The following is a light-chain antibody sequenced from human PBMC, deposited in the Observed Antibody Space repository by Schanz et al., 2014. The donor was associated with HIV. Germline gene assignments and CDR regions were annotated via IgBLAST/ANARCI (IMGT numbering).Light chain of an antibody. J-gene: IGKJ1*01. CDR2: GAS. CDR1: QSVTSGY. Sequence: EIVLTQSPGSLSLSPGERATLSCRASQSVTSGYLAWYQRKPGQAPRLLISGASTRATGIPDRFSGSGSGTDFTIPISSLEPEDFAVYYCQQYGVSPPWTFGQGTRVEIK. CDR3: QQYGVSPPWT. V-gene: IGKV3-20*01.